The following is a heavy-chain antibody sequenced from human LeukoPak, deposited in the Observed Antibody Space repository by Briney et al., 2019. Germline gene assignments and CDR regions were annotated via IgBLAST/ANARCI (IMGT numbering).Heavy chain of an antibody. CDR1: GFTFSSYA. CDR3: AKDRRLSVGATETPTYFDY. Sequence: GGSLRLSCAASGFTFSSYAMSWVRQAPGKGPEWVSAISGSGGSTYYADSVKGRFTISRDNSKNTLYLQMNSLRAEDTAVYYCAKDRRLSVGATETPTYFDYWGQGTLVTVSS. J-gene: IGHJ4*02. V-gene: IGHV3-23*01. CDR2: ISGSGGST. D-gene: IGHD1-26*01.